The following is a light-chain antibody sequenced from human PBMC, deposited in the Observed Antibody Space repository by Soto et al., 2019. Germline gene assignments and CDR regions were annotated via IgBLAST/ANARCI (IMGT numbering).Light chain of an antibody. J-gene: IGKJ5*01. V-gene: IGKV1-39*01. CDR2: SAS. CDR1: QRINIS. Sequence: DIQMTQSPSSLSTSIGDRVTMTCRASQRINISLNWYRQKPGKAPELLIYSASNLQSGVPSRFSGSGSGTDFTLTISGLQSEDFATYYCQQSFSTPTFGQGTRLEIK. CDR3: QQSFSTPT.